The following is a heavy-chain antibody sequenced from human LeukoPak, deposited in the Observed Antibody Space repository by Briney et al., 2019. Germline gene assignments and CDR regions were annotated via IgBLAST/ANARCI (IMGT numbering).Heavy chain of an antibody. J-gene: IGHJ4*02. Sequence: ASVKVSCKASGHTFTGYYMHWVRQAPGQGLEWMGWINPNSGGTNYAQKFQGWVIMTRDTSISTAYMELSRLRSDDTAVYYCARSWAGVDTAMAHYFDYWGQGTLVTVSS. D-gene: IGHD5-18*01. CDR1: GHTFTGYY. V-gene: IGHV1-2*04. CDR2: INPNSGGT. CDR3: ARSWAGVDTAMAHYFDY.